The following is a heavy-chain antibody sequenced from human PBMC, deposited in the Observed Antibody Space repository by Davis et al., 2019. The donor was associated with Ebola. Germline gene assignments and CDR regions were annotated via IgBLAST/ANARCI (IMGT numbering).Heavy chain of an antibody. CDR1: GGSISSSSYY. Sequence: PSETLSLTCTVSGGSISSSSYYWGWIRQPPGKGLEWIGSIYYSGSTYYNPSLKSRVTISVDTSKNQFSLKLSSVTAADTAVYYCARGEATIFGVVRAPGHSGDFDYWGQGTLVTVSS. V-gene: IGHV4-39*07. CDR2: IYYSGST. J-gene: IGHJ4*02. CDR3: ARGEATIFGVVRAPGHSGDFDY. D-gene: IGHD3-3*01.